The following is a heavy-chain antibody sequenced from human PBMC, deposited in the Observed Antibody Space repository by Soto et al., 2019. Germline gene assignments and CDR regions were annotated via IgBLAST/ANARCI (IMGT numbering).Heavy chain of an antibody. J-gene: IGHJ4*02. V-gene: IGHV3-9*01. D-gene: IGHD2-2*01. CDR1: GFSFEDYD. CDR2: ISSNSGAI. CDR3: VKGTFSSSKVIFDY. Sequence: EVQLVESGGGLAQPGRSLRLSCVASGFSFEDYDMHWVRQVPGKGLEWVSSISSNSGAIKYADSVKGRFSLSRDNAKNSMYLEMNSLRVEDTAFYFCVKGTFSSSKVIFDYWGQGTLVTVSS.